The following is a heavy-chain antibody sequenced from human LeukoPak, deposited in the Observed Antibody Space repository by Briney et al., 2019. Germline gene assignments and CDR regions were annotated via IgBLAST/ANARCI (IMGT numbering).Heavy chain of an antibody. CDR1: GASISGSGYY. J-gene: IGHJ6*03. V-gene: IGHV4-39*07. CDR3: ARVGPIGMSGWSRSLPYYYYYMDV. Sequence: PSETLSLTCAVSGASISGSGYYWGWIRQPPGKGLEWIGNIYYSGSTYYNASLQSRVTISIDTSKNQFSLKLSSVTAADTAVYYCARVGPIGMSGWSRSLPYYYYYMDVWGKGTTVTVSS. D-gene: IGHD6-19*01. CDR2: IYYSGST.